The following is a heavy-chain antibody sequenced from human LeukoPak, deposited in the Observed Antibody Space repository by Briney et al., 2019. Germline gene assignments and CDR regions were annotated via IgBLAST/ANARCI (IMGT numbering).Heavy chain of an antibody. Sequence: QPGGSLRLSCEASGFVLSDYWMSWVRQAPGKGLEWVANIGQDGSETNYLDSVKGRFTISRDNAKNSVYLQMNGLRAEDTAVYYCARVRISSYTLIDYWGQGTLVTVSS. J-gene: IGHJ4*02. CDR3: ARVRISSYTLIDY. D-gene: IGHD6-6*01. CDR2: IGQDGSET. V-gene: IGHV3-7*01. CDR1: GFVLSDYW.